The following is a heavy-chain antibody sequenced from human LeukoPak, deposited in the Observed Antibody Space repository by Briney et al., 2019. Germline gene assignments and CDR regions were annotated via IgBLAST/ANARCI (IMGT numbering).Heavy chain of an antibody. D-gene: IGHD2-2*01. Sequence: PSQTLSLTCNVSGVSVSDGRYYWTWIRQHPGKGLEWIGHKYYSGSAKYNPSLKSRLTISIDTSKNQFSLQLSSATAADTATYYCATPYCSGISCLDVFNMWGQGTRVTVSS. CDR2: KYYSGSA. CDR1: GVSVSDGRYY. CDR3: ATPYCSGISCLDVFNM. V-gene: IGHV4-31*03. J-gene: IGHJ3*02.